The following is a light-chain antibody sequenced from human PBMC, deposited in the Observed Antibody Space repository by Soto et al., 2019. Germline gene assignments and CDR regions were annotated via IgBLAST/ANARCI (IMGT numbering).Light chain of an antibody. CDR2: DAS. Sequence: DIQMTQSPSSLSASVGDRVTITCQASQDISNYLNWYQQKPGKSPKLLIYDASNLETGVPSRFSGSGSGTSVTFPSSTLQPENMGTKNSKHYDNLPPLPCFGQGNKLAI. CDR3: KHYDNLPPLPC. CDR1: QDISNY. J-gene: IGKJ2*03. V-gene: IGKV1-33*01.